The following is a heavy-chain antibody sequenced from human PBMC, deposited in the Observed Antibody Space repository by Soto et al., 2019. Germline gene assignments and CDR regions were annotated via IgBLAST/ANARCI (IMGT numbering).Heavy chain of an antibody. V-gene: IGHV5-51*01. CDR2: IYPGDSDT. CDR1: GYSFTSYW. D-gene: IGHD6-13*01. CDR3: AVASGIAAAGTLRYYYYYGMDV. Sequence: GESLKISCKGSGYSFTSYWIGWVRQMPGKGLEWMGIIYPGDSDTRYSPSFQGQVTISADKSISTAYLQWSSLKASDTAMYYCAVASGIAAAGTLRYYYYYGMDVWGQGTTVTVSS. J-gene: IGHJ6*02.